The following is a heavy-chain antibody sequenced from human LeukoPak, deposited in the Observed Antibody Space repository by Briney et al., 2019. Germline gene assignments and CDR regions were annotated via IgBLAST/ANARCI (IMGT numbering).Heavy chain of an antibody. CDR2: ISYDGSNK. CDR1: GFTFSSYG. J-gene: IGHJ6*02. Sequence: GGSLRLSCAASGFTFSSYGMHWVRQAPGKGLEWVAVISYDGSNKYYADSVKGRFTISRDNSKNTLYLQMNSLRAEDTAVYYCAKDPAASDWLILYGMDVWGQGTTVTVSS. D-gene: IGHD3/OR15-3a*01. V-gene: IGHV3-30*18. CDR3: AKDPAASDWLILYGMDV.